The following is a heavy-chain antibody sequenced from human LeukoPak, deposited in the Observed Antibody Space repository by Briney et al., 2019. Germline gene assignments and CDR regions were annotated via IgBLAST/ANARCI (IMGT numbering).Heavy chain of an antibody. CDR3: AGHHPRNTVDF. Sequence: PSETLSLTCTVSGGSINSYYWSRIRQPPGKGLEWIAYISDIGSINYNPSLKSRVTISLETSKNQFSLKLSSVTAADTAVYYCAGHHPRNTVDFWGQGTLVTVSS. CDR1: GGSINSYY. D-gene: IGHD2/OR15-2a*01. J-gene: IGHJ4*02. CDR2: ISDIGSI. V-gene: IGHV4-59*08.